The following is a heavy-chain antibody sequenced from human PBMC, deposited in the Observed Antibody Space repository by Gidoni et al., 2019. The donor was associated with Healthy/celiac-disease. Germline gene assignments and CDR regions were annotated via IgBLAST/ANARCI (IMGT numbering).Heavy chain of an antibody. Sequence: QVQLVESGGGVVQPGRSLRLSCAASGFTFSSYGMHWVRQAPGKGLEWVAVISYDGSNKYYADSVKGRFTISRDNSKNTLYLQMNSLRAEDTAVYYCAKDYTVPTTYFDYWGQGTLVTVSS. V-gene: IGHV3-30*18. CDR3: AKDYTVPTTYFDY. CDR2: ISYDGSNK. J-gene: IGHJ4*02. D-gene: IGHD1-1*01. CDR1: GFTFSSYG.